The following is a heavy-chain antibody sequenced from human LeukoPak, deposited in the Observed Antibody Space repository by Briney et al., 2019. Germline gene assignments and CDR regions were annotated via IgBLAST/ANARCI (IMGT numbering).Heavy chain of an antibody. CDR1: GGSFRSYY. Sequence: PSETQSLTCTVSGGSFRSYYWSWIRQPPGKGPEWIGYISYTGSTNYNPSLKSRVTISLDTSKNQFSLNLSSVTAADTAVYYCARDGAPGGSAYFDYWGQGTLVTVSS. J-gene: IGHJ4*02. V-gene: IGHV4-59*12. CDR3: ARDGAPGGSAYFDY. CDR2: ISYTGST. D-gene: IGHD3-16*01.